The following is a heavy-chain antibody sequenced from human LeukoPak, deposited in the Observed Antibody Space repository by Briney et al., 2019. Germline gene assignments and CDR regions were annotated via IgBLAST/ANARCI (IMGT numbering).Heavy chain of an antibody. CDR2: INTSGGTT. Sequence: GASVKVSCKASGYIFTSYSMHWVRRAPGQGLEWMGVINTSGGTTNYAQKFQGRVTMTRDMSTSTVYMELSSLRSEDTAVYYCARGGITIFGVVSNFDYWGQGTLVTVSS. CDR1: GYIFTSYS. D-gene: IGHD3-3*01. CDR3: ARGGITIFGVVSNFDY. V-gene: IGHV1-46*01. J-gene: IGHJ4*02.